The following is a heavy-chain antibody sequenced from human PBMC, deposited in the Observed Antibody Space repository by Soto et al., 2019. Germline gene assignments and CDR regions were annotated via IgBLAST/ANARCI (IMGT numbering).Heavy chain of an antibody. J-gene: IGHJ3*01. D-gene: IGHD1-1*01. CDR3: ARDDAFANENAFDL. CDR1: GFSFRTYG. Sequence: GGSLRLSCAVSGFSFRTYGFHWVRQPPGKGLQWVAVISPKGHSDSVEGRFTISRDNSKDTLYLQMNNLRAEDTAVYYCARDDAFANENAFDLWGQGTKVTV. CDR2: ISPK. V-gene: IGHV3-33*01.